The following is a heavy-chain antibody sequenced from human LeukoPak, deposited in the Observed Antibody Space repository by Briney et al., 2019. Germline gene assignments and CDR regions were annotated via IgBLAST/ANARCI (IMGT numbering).Heavy chain of an antibody. V-gene: IGHV4-31*03. Sequence: PSETLSFTCTVSGGSISSGGYYWSWIRQHPGKGLEWIGYIYYSGSTYYNPSLKSRVTISVDTSKNQFSLKLSSVTAADTAVYYCARGLVVVNYYYYGMDVWGQGTTVTVSS. D-gene: IGHD2-2*01. J-gene: IGHJ6*02. CDR3: ARGLVVVNYYYYGMDV. CDR1: GGSISSGGYY. CDR2: IYYSGST.